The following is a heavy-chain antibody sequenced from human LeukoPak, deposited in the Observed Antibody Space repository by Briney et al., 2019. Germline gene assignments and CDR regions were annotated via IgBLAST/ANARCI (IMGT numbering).Heavy chain of an antibody. D-gene: IGHD2/OR15-2a*01. CDR3: VREGEGPLSKDFDY. CDR1: GFTFTDHY. CDR2: IGPHSTFT. Sequence: GASVMVSCKSSGFTFTDHYIHWVRQGPGQGLEWMGYIGPHSTFTSSPQEFQGRVTMTRDASMSTAYMELTRLTSDDTAVYYCVREGEGPLSKDFDYWGQGTLVTVSS. V-gene: IGHV1-2*02. J-gene: IGHJ4*02.